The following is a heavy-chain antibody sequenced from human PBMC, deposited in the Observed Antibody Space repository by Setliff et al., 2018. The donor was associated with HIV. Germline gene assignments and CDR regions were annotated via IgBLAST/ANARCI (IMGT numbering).Heavy chain of an antibody. CDR3: ARGGASSLPLDY. J-gene: IGHJ4*01. CDR2: ISTDGSEK. Sequence: GGSLRLSCVVSGFTFRNYAMHWVRQAPGTGLQCMAVISTDGSEKYYADSVKGRFTISRDTAKNTLYLQLNSLRAEDTAIYYCARGGASSLPLDYWGHGTLVTVSS. CDR1: GFTFRNYA. V-gene: IGHV3-30*04. D-gene: IGHD6-13*01.